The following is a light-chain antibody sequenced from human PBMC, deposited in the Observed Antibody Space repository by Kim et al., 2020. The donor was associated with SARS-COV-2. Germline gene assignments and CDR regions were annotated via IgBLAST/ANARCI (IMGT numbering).Light chain of an antibody. V-gene: IGKV1-39*01. J-gene: IGKJ1*01. CDR1: QSISNY. Sequence: DIQMTQSPSSLSASVGDRVTITCRASQSISNYLNWYQQRPGKAPKLLIYAASSLQSGVPSRFSGSGSGTDFTLTITSLQPEDFATYYCQQSDSIPRTFGQGTKVDIK. CDR3: QQSDSIPRT. CDR2: AAS.